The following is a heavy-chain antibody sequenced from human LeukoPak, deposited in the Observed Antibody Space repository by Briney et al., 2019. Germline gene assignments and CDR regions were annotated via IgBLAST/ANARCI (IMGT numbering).Heavy chain of an antibody. CDR3: VRRLKSGWSSWFDP. D-gene: IGHD6-19*01. V-gene: IGHV4-39*01. CDR2: IYYGGST. Sequence: SETLSLTCSVSGDSINSNNYYWGWIRQPPGKGLEWIASIYYGGSTFYNPSLKSRVTMSVDTSKNQFSLNLTSVTAADTAVYYCVRRLKSGWSSWFDPWGQGTLVTVSS. J-gene: IGHJ5*02. CDR1: GDSINSNNYY.